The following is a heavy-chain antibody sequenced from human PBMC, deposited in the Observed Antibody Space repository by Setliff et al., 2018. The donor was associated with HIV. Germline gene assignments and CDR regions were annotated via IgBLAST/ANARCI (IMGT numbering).Heavy chain of an antibody. J-gene: IGHJ4*02. CDR1: GFTFDDYT. V-gene: IGHV3-43*01. CDR2: ISWNGGTT. Sequence: GESLKISCAASGFTFDDYTMHWVRQAPGKGLEWVSLISWNGGTTYYADSVKGRFTISRDSSKNSLYLQMNSLRTEDTALYYCAKAYYGSGSYYIDYWGQGTLVTVSS. CDR3: AKAYYGSGSYYIDY. D-gene: IGHD3-10*01.